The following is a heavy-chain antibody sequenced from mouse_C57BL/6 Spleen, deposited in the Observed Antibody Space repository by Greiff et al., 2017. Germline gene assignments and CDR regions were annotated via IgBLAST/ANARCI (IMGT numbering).Heavy chain of an antibody. D-gene: IGHD1-1*01. J-gene: IGHJ1*03. Sequence: QVQLQQSGAELARPGASVKLSCKASGYTFTSYGISWVKQRTEQGLEWIGEIYPRSGNTYYNEKFKGKATLTADKSSSTAYMELRSLTSEDSAVYFCASGITTVVPTEYFDVWGTGTTVTVSS. CDR3: ASGITTVVPTEYFDV. CDR2: IYPRSGNT. V-gene: IGHV1-81*01. CDR1: GYTFTSYG.